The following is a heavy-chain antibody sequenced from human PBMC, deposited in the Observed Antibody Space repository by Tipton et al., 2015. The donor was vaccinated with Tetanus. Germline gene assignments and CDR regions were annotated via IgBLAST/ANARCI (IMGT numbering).Heavy chain of an antibody. CDR2: ISGRGQSLTT. V-gene: IGHV3-23*01. CDR1: GFSAETYNYA. D-gene: IGHD3-16*01. Sequence: SLRLSCVASGFSAETYNYAMNWVRQAPGQGLEWVAVISGRGQSLTTSYADSVRGRFSISRDHSKDTLYLQMNGLRVEDAGLYYCARDRTIGDYDAFDLWGRGTMVTIS. CDR3: ARDRTIGDYDAFDL. J-gene: IGHJ3*01.